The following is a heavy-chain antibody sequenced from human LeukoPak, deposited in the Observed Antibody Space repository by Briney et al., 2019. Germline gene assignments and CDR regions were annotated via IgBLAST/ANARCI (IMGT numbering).Heavy chain of an antibody. Sequence: GGSLRLSCAASGFAFSTYWMSWVRQAPGKGLEWVANIKEDGSEKYYGDSVKGRFTISRDNAKNSLYLEMNSLRVEDTAVYYCARDSSGYQWGQGTLVTVSS. V-gene: IGHV3-7*01. D-gene: IGHD3-22*01. CDR2: IKEDGSEK. CDR1: GFAFSTYW. CDR3: ARDSSGYQ. J-gene: IGHJ4*02.